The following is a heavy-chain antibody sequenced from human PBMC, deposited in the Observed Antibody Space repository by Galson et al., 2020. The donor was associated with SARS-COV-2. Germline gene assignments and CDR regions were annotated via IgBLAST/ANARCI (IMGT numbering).Heavy chain of an antibody. CDR3: ASSRRDYGDYSLDF. CDR2: IHTSGIT. CDR1: SGSISSGSYY. Sequence: SENLSLTCTVSSGSISSGSYYWSWIRQPAGKGLEWIGHIHTSGITNYNPSLKSRVTISVDTSKNQFSLKLTSVTAADTAVYYCASSRRDYGDYSLDFWGQGTLVTVSS. V-gene: IGHV4-61*09. J-gene: IGHJ4*02. D-gene: IGHD4-17*01.